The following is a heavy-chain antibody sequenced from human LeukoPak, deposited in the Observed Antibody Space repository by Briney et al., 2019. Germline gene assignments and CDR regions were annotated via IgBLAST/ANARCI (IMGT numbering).Heavy chain of an antibody. Sequence: ASVKVPCKASGYTFTGYYMHWVRQAPGQGLEWMGWINPNSGGTNYAQKFQGRVTMTRDTSISTAYMELSRLRSDDTAVYYCARDGGGVDCGGDCRQNYYYYYGMDVWGQGTTVTVSS. CDR1: GYTFTGYY. CDR2: INPNSGGT. J-gene: IGHJ6*02. V-gene: IGHV1-2*02. CDR3: ARDGGGVDCGGDCRQNYYYYYGMDV. D-gene: IGHD2-21*02.